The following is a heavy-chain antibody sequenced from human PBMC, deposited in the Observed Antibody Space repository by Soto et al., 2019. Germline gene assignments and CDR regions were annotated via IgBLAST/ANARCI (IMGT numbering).Heavy chain of an antibody. V-gene: IGHV1-69*13. CDR3: ARDSPDYDFWSGERGWFDP. CDR1: GGTFSSYA. Sequence: GASVKVSCKASGGTFSSYAISWVRQAPGQGREWMGGIIPIFGTANYAQKFQGRVTITADESTSTAYMELSSLRSEDTAVYYCARDSPDYDFWSGERGWFDPWGQGXLVTVSS. CDR2: IIPIFGTA. D-gene: IGHD3-3*01. J-gene: IGHJ5*02.